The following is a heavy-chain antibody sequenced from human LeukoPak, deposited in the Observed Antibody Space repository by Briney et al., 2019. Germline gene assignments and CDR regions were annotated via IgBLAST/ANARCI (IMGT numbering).Heavy chain of an antibody. D-gene: IGHD3-10*01. V-gene: IGHV1-58*02. CDR3: AAHITMDSGDAFDI. CDR2: IVVGSGNT. Sequence: SVKVSCKASGFTFTSSAMQWVRQARGQRLEWIGWIVVGSGNTNYAQKFQERVTITRDMSTSTAYMELSSLRSEDTAVYYCAAHITMDSGDAFDIWGQGTMVTVSS. CDR1: GFTFTSSA. J-gene: IGHJ3*02.